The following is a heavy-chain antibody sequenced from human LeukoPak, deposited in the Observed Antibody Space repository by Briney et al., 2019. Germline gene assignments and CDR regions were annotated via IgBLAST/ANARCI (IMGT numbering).Heavy chain of an antibody. V-gene: IGHV1-18*01. CDR1: GYTFTSYG. CDR3: ARDPRDYYDSSGYTYYFDY. J-gene: IGHJ4*02. Sequence: ASVTVSCKASGYTFTSYGISWVRQAPGQGLEWMGWISAYNGNTNYAQKLQGIVTMTTDTSTSTAYMELRSLRSDDTAVYYCARDPRDYYDSSGYTYYFDYWGQGTLVTVSS. D-gene: IGHD3-22*01. CDR2: ISAYNGNT.